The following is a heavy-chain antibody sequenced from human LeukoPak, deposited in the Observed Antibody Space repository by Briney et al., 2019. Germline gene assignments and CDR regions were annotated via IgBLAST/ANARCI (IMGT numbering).Heavy chain of an antibody. CDR3: ARGSAWFREEPFDY. V-gene: IGHV1-8*01. CDR2: MNPNSGNT. Sequence: ASVKVSCKASGYTFTSYDINWVRQATGQGLEWMGWMNPNSGNTGYAQKFQGRVTMTRNTSISTAYMELSSLRSEDTAVYYCARGSAWFREEPFDYWGQGTLVTVSS. CDR1: GYTFTSYD. D-gene: IGHD3-10*01. J-gene: IGHJ4*02.